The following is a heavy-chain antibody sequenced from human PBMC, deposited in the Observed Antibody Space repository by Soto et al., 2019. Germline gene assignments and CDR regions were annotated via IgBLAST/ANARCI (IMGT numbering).Heavy chain of an antibody. D-gene: IGHD1-20*01. V-gene: IGHV3-30-3*01. CDR3: AKEFHSWNYFDY. CDR1: GFTFSTFA. Sequence: GGSLRLSCAASGFTFSTFALHWVRQAPGKGLEWVAVISHDGSIKYYADSVKGRFTISRDNSQNTLYMQMNSLRAEDTGVYYCAKEFHSWNYFDYWGQGTLVTVSS. J-gene: IGHJ4*02. CDR2: ISHDGSIK.